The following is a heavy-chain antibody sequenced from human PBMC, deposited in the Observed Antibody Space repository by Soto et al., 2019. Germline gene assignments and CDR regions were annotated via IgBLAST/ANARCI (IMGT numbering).Heavy chain of an antibody. CDR2: ISGNRNTI. V-gene: IGHV3-48*01. CDR3: AKPPGYYYMDV. J-gene: IGHJ6*03. Sequence: GRFRRVSCAASGVGFSCYGMNWVRQAPGKGMEWISYISGNRNTIYYAESVKGRFTISRDNSKNTLYLQMNSLRAEDTAVYYCAKPPGYYYMDVWGKGTTVTVPS. CDR1: GVGFSCYG.